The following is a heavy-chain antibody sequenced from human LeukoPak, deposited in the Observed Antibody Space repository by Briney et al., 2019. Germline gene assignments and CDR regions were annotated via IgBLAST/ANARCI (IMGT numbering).Heavy chain of an antibody. CDR2: ISGSAHKI. J-gene: IGHJ4*02. D-gene: IGHD5-18*01. CDR1: GITFSNYA. CDR3: AGRVTGYSSGYVY. Sequence: GGSLRLSCVASGITFSNYAVSWVRQAPEKGLDWVSVISGSAHKIRYADSVKGRFTISRDNSENIVYLQMNNLRAEDTAVYYCAGRVTGYSSGYVYWGQGMLVTVSS. V-gene: IGHV3-23*01.